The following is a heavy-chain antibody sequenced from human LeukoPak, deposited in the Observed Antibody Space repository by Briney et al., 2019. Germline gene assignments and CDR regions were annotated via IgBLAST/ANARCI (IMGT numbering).Heavy chain of an antibody. Sequence: ASVKVSCKASGYTFTNYPLHWVRQAPGQRLEWMGWINAGNGNTQYSQKFQGRITITRDTSASTAYMELSSLGSEDTAVFYCVRVRRGYCNSSICSNSINDAFGLWGQGTVVIVSS. CDR3: VRVRRGYCNSSICSNSINDAFGL. CDR1: GYTFTNYP. V-gene: IGHV1-3*01. CDR2: INAGNGNT. D-gene: IGHD2/OR15-2a*01. J-gene: IGHJ3*01.